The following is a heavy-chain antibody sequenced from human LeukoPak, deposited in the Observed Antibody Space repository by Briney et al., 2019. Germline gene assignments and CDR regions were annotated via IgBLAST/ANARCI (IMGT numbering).Heavy chain of an antibody. J-gene: IGHJ4*02. Sequence: ASVKVSCKASGYTFTGYYMHWVRQAPGQGLEWMGRINPNSGGTNYAQKFQGRVTMTRDTAISTAYMEVSRLRSGDTAVYYCASEGASTGSFDYWGQGTLVTVSS. D-gene: IGHD1-26*01. CDR3: ASEGASTGSFDY. CDR2: INPNSGGT. CDR1: GYTFTGYY. V-gene: IGHV1-2*06.